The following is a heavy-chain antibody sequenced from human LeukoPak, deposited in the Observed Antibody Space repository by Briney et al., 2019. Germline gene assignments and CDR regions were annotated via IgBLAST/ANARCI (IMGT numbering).Heavy chain of an antibody. CDR3: ARDIVVVPAAGFDP. Sequence: GGSLRLSCAASGFTFSSYAMSWVCQAPGKGLEWVSAISGSGGSTYYADSVKGRFTISRDNSKNTLYLQMNSLRAEDTAVYYCARDIVVVPAAGFDPWGQGTLVTVSS. CDR2: ISGSGGST. J-gene: IGHJ5*02. CDR1: GFTFSSYA. V-gene: IGHV3-23*01. D-gene: IGHD2-2*01.